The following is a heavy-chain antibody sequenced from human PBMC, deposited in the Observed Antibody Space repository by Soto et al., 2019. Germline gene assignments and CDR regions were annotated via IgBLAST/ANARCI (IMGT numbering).Heavy chain of an antibody. J-gene: IGHJ4*02. D-gene: IGHD2-15*01. Sequence: QLQLQESGPGLVKPSETLSLTCAVSGGSISSGNYYWAWIRQSPGKGLEWIGSVYYSGGTYYSPALKSRLTISKDTSKNQFSLNLSPATAADTAVYYCASQVVASRYFDLWGQGTLVTVSS. V-gene: IGHV4-39*01. CDR1: GGSISSGNYY. CDR3: ASQVVASRYFDL. CDR2: VYYSGGT.